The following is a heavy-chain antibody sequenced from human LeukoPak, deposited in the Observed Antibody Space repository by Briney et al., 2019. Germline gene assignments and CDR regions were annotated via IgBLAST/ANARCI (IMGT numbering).Heavy chain of an antibody. J-gene: IGHJ4*02. CDR3: SRRTSNPVGAIDY. V-gene: IGHV4-39*01. CDR2: FRYGGST. D-gene: IGHD3-3*01. Sequence: SETLSLICTVSGDSLSSSNNYWGWIRQPPGKGLEWIGAFRYGGSTYSTPSLKSRVIISMDTSKNQFSLKLRSVTASDTAAYYCSRRTSNPVGAIDYWGQGTLVTVSS. CDR1: GDSLSSSNNY.